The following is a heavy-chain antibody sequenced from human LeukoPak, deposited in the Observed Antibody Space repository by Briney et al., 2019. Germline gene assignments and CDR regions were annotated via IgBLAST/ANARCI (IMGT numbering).Heavy chain of an antibody. CDR2: IIPIFGTA. D-gene: IGHD4-17*01. Sequence: PSVKVSCKASGGTFSSYAISWVRQAPGQGLEWMGRIIPIFGTANYAQKFQGRVTITTDESTSTAYMELSSLRSEDTAVYYCAREDYGDRTFDYWGQGTLVTVSS. V-gene: IGHV1-69*05. J-gene: IGHJ4*02. CDR1: GGTFSSYA. CDR3: AREDYGDRTFDY.